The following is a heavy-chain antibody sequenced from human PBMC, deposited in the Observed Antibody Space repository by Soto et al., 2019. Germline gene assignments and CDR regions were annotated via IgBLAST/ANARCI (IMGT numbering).Heavy chain of an antibody. CDR1: GYTFTSYY. CDR3: ARAETTVVTFSDYYYGMDV. CDR2: INPSGGST. Sequence: ASVKVSCKASGYTFTSYYMLWVRQAPGPGLEWMGIINPSGGSTSYAQKFQGRVTMTRDTSTSTVYMELSSLRSEDTAVYYCARAETTVVTFSDYYYGMDVWGQGTTVTVSS. D-gene: IGHD4-17*01. V-gene: IGHV1-46*01. J-gene: IGHJ6*02.